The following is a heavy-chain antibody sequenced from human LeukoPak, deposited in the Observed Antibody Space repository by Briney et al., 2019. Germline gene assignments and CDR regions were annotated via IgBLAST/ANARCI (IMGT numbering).Heavy chain of an antibody. CDR3: ARLWGFDY. V-gene: IGHV4-39*01. D-gene: IGHD7-27*01. Sequence: SETLSLTCTVSGGSISSSSYYWGWIRQPPGKGLEWIGSIYYSGSTYYNPPLKSRVTISVDTSKNQFSLKLSSVTAADTAVYYCARLWGFDYWGQGTLVTVSS. CDR2: IYYSGST. J-gene: IGHJ4*02. CDR1: GGSISSSSYY.